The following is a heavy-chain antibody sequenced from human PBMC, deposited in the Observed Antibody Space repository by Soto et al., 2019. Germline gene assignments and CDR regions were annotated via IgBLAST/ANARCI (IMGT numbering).Heavy chain of an antibody. CDR2: AHHSGRT. V-gene: IGHV4-4*02. J-gene: IGHJ4*02. Sequence: QVQLQESGPGLVKPSGTLSLTCTVSGGSMSSSNWWNWVRQSPGKGLEWIGEAHHSGRTNYNPSLKRRVTISVTKSKNPVSLKLISVTAADTAVYYCARSDATGLDYWGQGTLVTVSS. D-gene: IGHD4-17*01. CDR3: ARSDATGLDY. CDR1: GGSMSSSNW.